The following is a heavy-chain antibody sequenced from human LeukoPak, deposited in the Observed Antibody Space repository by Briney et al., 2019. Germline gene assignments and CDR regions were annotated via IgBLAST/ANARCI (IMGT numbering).Heavy chain of an antibody. CDR3: AKGPGYSSGWYRGDAFDI. V-gene: IGHV3-30*18. CDR2: ISYDGSNK. J-gene: IGHJ3*02. D-gene: IGHD6-19*01. Sequence: PGGSLRLSCAASGFTFSSYGMHWVRQAPGKGLEWVAVISYDGSNKYYADSVKGRFTISRDNSKNTLYLQMNSLRAEDTAVYYCAKGPGYSSGWYRGDAFDIWGQGTMVTVSS. CDR1: GFTFSSYG.